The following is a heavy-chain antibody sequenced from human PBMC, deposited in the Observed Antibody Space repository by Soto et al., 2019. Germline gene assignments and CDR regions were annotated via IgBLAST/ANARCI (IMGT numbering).Heavy chain of an antibody. CDR1: GFSFSTYS. CDR2: ISSPGSTV. J-gene: IGHJ4*02. V-gene: IGHV3-48*01. CDR3: ARDAYYHDVSTGYRPY. D-gene: IGHD2-2*01. Sequence: PGGSLRLSCTASGFSFSTYSMKWVRQAPGRGPEWISYISSPGSTVYYADSVKGRFTISRDNAKNSLFLQMNSLRVEDTAVYYCARDAYYHDVSTGYRPYWGQGTLVTVSS.